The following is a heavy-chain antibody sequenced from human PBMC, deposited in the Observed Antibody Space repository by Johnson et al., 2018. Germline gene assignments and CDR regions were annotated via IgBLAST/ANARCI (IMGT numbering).Heavy chain of an antibody. V-gene: IGHV3-15*01. CDR2: IKSKTDGGTI. J-gene: IGHJ3*02. CDR1: GFTFSNAW. Sequence: LVQAGGGLVKPGGSLGLCCVASGFTFSNAWMSWVRQAPGKGLAWVGRIKSKTDGGTIDYAAPVKGSFTIPRDDSKNTLYLQMNSLNTEDTALYYYPTDKSSVDCGGDCYRGRAFDIWGQGTMVTVSS. CDR3: PTDKSSVDCGGDCYRGRAFDI. D-gene: IGHD2-21*02.